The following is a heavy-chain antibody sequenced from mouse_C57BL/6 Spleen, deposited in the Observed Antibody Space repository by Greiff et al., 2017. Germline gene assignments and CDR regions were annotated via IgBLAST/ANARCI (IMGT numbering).Heavy chain of an antibody. D-gene: IGHD2-4*01. CDR1: GYTFTSYT. CDR2: INPSSGYT. CDR3: ARGYYDYDSFAY. V-gene: IGHV1-4*01. Sequence: QVQLQQSGAELARPGASVKMSCKASGYTFTSYTMHWVKQRPGQGLEWIGYINPSSGYTKYNQKFKDKATLTVDTSSSTAYMELHSLTSEDSAVYFCARGYYDYDSFAYWGQGTLVTVSA. J-gene: IGHJ3*01.